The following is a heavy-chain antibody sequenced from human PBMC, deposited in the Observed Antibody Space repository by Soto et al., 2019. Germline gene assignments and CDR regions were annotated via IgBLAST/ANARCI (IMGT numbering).Heavy chain of an antibody. D-gene: IGHD5-18*01. V-gene: IGHV5-10-1*01. CDR2: IDPSDSYT. Sequence: PGESLKISCKGSGYSFTSYWISWVRQMPGKGLEWMGRIDPSDSYTNYSPSFQGHVTIPADKSISTAYLQWSSLKASDTAMYYCARRSGYSYGYAMMSSWGQGTLVTVSS. CDR3: ARRSGYSYGYAMMSS. CDR1: GYSFTSYW. J-gene: IGHJ4*02.